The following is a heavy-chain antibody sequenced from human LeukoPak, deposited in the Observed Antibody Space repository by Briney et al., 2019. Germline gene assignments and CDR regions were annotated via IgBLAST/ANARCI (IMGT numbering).Heavy chain of an antibody. D-gene: IGHD5-24*01. V-gene: IGHV3-74*01. CDR2: INGDGSST. Sequence: GGSLRLSCAASGFTFSSYSMNWVRQAPGKGLVWVSRINGDGSSTTYADSVRGRFIISRDDAKNTLYLEMNSLRAEDTAVYYCAREWHDAFDIWGQGTMVTVSS. J-gene: IGHJ3*02. CDR3: AREWHDAFDI. CDR1: GFTFSSYS.